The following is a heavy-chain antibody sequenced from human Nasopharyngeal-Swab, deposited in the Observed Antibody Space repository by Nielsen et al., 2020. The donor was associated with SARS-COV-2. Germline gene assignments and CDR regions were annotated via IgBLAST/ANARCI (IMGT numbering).Heavy chain of an antibody. V-gene: IGHV7-4-1*02. CDR3: ARGPEVGDIVLMVYAMAPGGYYYYGMDV. Sequence: ASVKVSCKASGDTFTSYAMKWVRQAPGQGLEWRGWINTNTGNPTYAQGFTGRFVFSLDTSVSTAYLQISSLKAEDTAVYYCARGPEVGDIVLMVYAMAPGGYYYYGMDVWRQETTVTVSS. D-gene: IGHD2-8*01. J-gene: IGHJ6*02. CDR2: INTNTGNP. CDR1: GDTFTSYA.